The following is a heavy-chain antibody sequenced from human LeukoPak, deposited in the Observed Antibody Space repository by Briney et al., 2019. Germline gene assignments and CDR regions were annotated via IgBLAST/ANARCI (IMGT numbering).Heavy chain of an antibody. V-gene: IGHV1-46*01. D-gene: IGHD2-21*02. CDR1: GYTFTSYY. CDR3: ARESRVVTAIRALKY. J-gene: IGHJ4*02. CDR2: INPSGGST. Sequence: ASVKVSCKASGYTFTSYYMHWVRQAPGQGLEWMGIINPSGGSTSYAQKFQGRVTMTRDTSTSTVYMELSSLRSEDTAVYYCARESRVVTAIRALKYWGRGTLVTVSS.